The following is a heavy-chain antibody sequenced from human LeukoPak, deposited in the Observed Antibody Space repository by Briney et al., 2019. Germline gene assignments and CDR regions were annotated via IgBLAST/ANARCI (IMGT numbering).Heavy chain of an antibody. V-gene: IGHV3-33*01. CDR2: IWYDGSNK. CDR3: AREGPRGNSQFDY. J-gene: IGHJ4*02. CDR1: GFIFNSYG. Sequence: GGFLRLSCAASGFIFNSYGRHWVRQAPGKGLEWVALIWYDGSNKYYTDSVKGRFTISRDNSKNTLYLEMNSLRAEDTAIYYCAREGPRGNSQFDYWGQGTLATVSS. D-gene: IGHD2/OR15-2a*01.